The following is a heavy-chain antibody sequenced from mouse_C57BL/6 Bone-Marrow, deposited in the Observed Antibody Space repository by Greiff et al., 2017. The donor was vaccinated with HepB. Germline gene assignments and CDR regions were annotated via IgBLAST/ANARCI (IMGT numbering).Heavy chain of an antibody. CDR3: ARGYYSNYFDY. Sequence: EVMLVESGGGLVKPGGSLKLSCAASGFTFSSYAMSWVRQTPEKRLEWVATISDGGSYTYYPDNVKGRFTISRDNAKNNLYLQMSHLKSEDTAMYYCARGYYSNYFDYWGQGTTLTVSS. D-gene: IGHD2-5*01. V-gene: IGHV5-4*03. CDR2: ISDGGSYT. CDR1: GFTFSSYA. J-gene: IGHJ2*01.